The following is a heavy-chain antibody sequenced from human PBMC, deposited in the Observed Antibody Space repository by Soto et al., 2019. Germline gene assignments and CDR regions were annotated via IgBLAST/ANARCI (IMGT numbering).Heavy chain of an antibody. D-gene: IGHD6-19*01. CDR1: GYTFTGYY. CDR3: ARVPWARQWLADFDY. CDR2: INPNSGVT. Sequence: QVQLVQSGAEVKKPGASVKVSCKASGYTFTGYYMHWGRQAPGQGLEWMGWINPNSGVTNYAQKFKGRVTMTRDTSISTAYMELSRLRSDDTAVYYCARVPWARQWLADFDYWGQGTLVTVSS. V-gene: IGHV1-2*02. J-gene: IGHJ4*02.